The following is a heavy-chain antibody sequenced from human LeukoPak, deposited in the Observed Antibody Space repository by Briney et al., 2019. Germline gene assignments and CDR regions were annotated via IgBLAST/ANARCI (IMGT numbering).Heavy chain of an antibody. V-gene: IGHV3-21*01. Sequence: PGGSLRLSCAASGFTFSSYSMNWVRQAPGKGLEWVASISSSSSYIYYVDSVKGRFTISRDNAKNSLYLQMNSLRAEDTAVYYCARGPSGYHNTGGQGTLVTVSS. CDR2: ISSSSSYI. J-gene: IGHJ4*02. CDR3: ARGPSGYHNT. CDR1: GFTFSSYS. D-gene: IGHD5-12*01.